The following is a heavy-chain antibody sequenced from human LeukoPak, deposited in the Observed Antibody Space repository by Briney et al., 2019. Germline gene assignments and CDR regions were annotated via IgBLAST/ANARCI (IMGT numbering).Heavy chain of an antibody. CDR1: GYSISSGYY. CDR3: ARHRTSSNYFDY. J-gene: IGHJ4*02. V-gene: IGHV4-38-2*01. Sequence: WETLSLTCAVSGYSISSGYYWGWIRQPPGQGLEWIGSIYPSGSTYYNPSLTSRVTISVDTSKNQFSLKLRSVTAADTAVYYCARHRTSSNYFDYWGQGTLVTVSS. CDR2: IYPSGST. D-gene: IGHD1-1*01.